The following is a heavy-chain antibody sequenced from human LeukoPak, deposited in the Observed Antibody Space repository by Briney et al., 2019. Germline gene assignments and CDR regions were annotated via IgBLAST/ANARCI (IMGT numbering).Heavy chain of an antibody. CDR3: ASLNWGSGWFDP. CDR2: MFXNXXX. CDR1: GGSISXSSYY. D-gene: IGHD7-27*01. V-gene: IGHV4-39*01. Sequence: SETLSLTCPVSGGSISXSSYYWGWIRQPPGKGXXXIGSMFXNXXXYXXXXXKXXXXISXDTSKNQFSLKLSSVTAADTAVYYCASLNWGSGWFDPWGQGTLVTVSS. J-gene: IGHJ5*02.